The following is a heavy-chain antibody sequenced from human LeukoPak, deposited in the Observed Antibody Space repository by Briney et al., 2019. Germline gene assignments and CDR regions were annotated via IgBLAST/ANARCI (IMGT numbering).Heavy chain of an antibody. Sequence: PSETLSLTCTASGGSISNYYWSWIRQPAGKGLEWIGHMYTSGRVNYNPSLESRVTMSMDTSKNQFFLNLISVTAADTAVYYCARDGSNWGHWFDPWGQGTLVTVSS. D-gene: IGHD6-13*01. CDR3: ARDGSNWGHWFDP. V-gene: IGHV4-4*07. CDR1: GGSISNYY. CDR2: MYTSGRV. J-gene: IGHJ5*02.